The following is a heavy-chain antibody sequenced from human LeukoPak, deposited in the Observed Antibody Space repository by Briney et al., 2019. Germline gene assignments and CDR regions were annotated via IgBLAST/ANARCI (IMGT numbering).Heavy chain of an antibody. CDR2: IFHSGST. Sequence: SETLSLTCTVSGGSISSYYWGWIRQPPGKGLEWIGYIFHSGSTNSNPSLKSRVTISVDTSKNQFSLKLSSVTAADTAVYYCAKQPHAFDNWFDPWGQGTLVTVSS. CDR3: AKQPHAFDNWFDP. J-gene: IGHJ5*02. V-gene: IGHV4-59*08. D-gene: IGHD3-10*01. CDR1: GGSISSYY.